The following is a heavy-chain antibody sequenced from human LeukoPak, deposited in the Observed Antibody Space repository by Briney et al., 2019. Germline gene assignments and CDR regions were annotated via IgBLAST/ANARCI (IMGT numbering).Heavy chain of an antibody. CDR2: IIPILGIA. CDR3: ARRIAAVEDYYYGMDV. Sequence: SVKVSCKASGGXFSSYAMSWVRQAPGQGLEWMGRIIPILGIANYAQKFQGRVTITADKSTSTAYMELSSLRSEDTAVYYCARRIAAVEDYYYGMDVWGQGTTVTVSS. V-gene: IGHV1-69*04. J-gene: IGHJ6*02. D-gene: IGHD6-13*01. CDR1: GGXFSSYA.